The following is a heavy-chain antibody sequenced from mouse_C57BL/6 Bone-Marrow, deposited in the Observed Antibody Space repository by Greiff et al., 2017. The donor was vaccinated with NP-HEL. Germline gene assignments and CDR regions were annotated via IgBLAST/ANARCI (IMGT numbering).Heavy chain of an antibody. CDR2: IHPNSGST. CDR3: ARYPRYYYGSSYDY. D-gene: IGHD1-1*01. Sequence: QVQLQQPGAELVKPGASVKLSCTASGYTFTSYWMHWVKQRPGQGLEWIGMIHPNSGSTNYNEKFKSKATLTVDKSSSTAYMQLSSLTSEDSAVYYSARYPRYYYGSSYDYWGQGTTLTVSA. J-gene: IGHJ2*01. CDR1: GYTFTSYW. V-gene: IGHV1-64*01.